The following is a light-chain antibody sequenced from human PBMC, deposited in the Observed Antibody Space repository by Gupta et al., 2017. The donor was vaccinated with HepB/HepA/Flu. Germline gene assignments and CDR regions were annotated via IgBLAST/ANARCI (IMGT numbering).Light chain of an antibody. V-gene: IGKV3-20*01. J-gene: IGKJ2*04. CDR2: GAS. Sequence: VLTQSPGTLSVSPGDRVTLSCRASQSITANYLDWYQQTPGQAPRLLIYGASNRATGIPDRFSGSGSGTNFTLSISRVEPEDFAVYYCQQYNYSPCSFGQGTKLEI. CDR3: QQYNYSPCS. CDR1: QSITANY.